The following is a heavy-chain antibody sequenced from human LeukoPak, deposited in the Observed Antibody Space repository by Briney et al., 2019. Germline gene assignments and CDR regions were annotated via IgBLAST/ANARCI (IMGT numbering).Heavy chain of an antibody. Sequence: SSETLSLTCTVSGGSSSSTSYYWGWIRQPPAKGLEWIGSMYYRGTTYNNPSLKSRVAISVVTPKNQFSLKLSSVTAADTAVYYCATPGAVPAAIHYWGQGTLVTVSS. CDR2: MYYRGTT. V-gene: IGHV4-39*07. CDR1: GGSSSSTSYY. D-gene: IGHD2-2*02. J-gene: IGHJ4*02. CDR3: ATPGAVPAAIHY.